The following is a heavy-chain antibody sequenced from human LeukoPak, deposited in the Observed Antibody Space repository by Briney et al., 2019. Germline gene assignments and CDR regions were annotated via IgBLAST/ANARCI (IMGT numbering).Heavy chain of an antibody. CDR2: IYTGGNT. V-gene: IGHV3-53*05. Sequence: GGSLRLSCAASGFTFDSNYLSWVRQAPGKGLEWVSTIYTGGNTYYADSVKGRFTISRDNSKNTLYLQMNSLRAEDTAVYYCAREGYSSGWYYYYYGMDVWGQGTTVTVSS. D-gene: IGHD6-19*01. CDR3: AREGYSSGWYYYYYGMDV. CDR1: GFTFDSNY. J-gene: IGHJ6*02.